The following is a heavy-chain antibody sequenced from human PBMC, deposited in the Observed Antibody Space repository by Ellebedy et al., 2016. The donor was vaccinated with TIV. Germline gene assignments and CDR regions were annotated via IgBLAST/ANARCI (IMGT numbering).Heavy chain of an antibody. CDR2: INPNSGGT. D-gene: IGHD3-10*01. V-gene: IGHV1-2*04. CDR3: ARDRVLWFGELRHYYGMDV. CDR1: GYTFTGYY. J-gene: IGHJ6*02. Sequence: ASVKVSCXASGYTFTGYYMHWVRQAPGQGLEWMGWINPNSGGTNYAQKFQGWVTMTRDTSISTAYMELSRLRSDDTAVYYCARDRVLWFGELRHYYGMDVWGQGTTVTASS.